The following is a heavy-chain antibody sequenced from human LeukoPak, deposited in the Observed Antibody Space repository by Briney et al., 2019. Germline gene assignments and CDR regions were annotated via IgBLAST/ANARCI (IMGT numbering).Heavy chain of an antibody. D-gene: IGHD6-19*01. CDR1: GFTFSSYG. V-gene: IGHV3-33*01. CDR2: IWADGSKE. J-gene: IGHJ4*02. CDR3: ARERKGLMGIAVAEDYFDY. Sequence: GGSLRLSCAASGFTFSSYGMHWVRQAPGKGLEWVAAIWADGSKESYGDSVKGRFTISRDISKNTLYLQMNSLRAEDTAVYYCARERKGLMGIAVAEDYFDYWGQGTLVTVSS.